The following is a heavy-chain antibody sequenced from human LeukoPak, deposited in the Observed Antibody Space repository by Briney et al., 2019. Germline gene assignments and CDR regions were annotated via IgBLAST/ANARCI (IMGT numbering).Heavy chain of an antibody. CDR3: ARLIPMSWSSWARGPVDY. V-gene: IGHV3-30*02. Sequence: PGGSLRLSCAASGFTFSSYGMHWVRQAPGKGLEWVAFIRYDESNKNYADSVKGRFTISRENSKNTLYLQMNSLRAEDTAVYYCARLIPMSWSSWARGPVDYWGQGTLVTVSS. D-gene: IGHD6-13*01. CDR1: GFTFSSYG. CDR2: IRYDESNK. J-gene: IGHJ4*02.